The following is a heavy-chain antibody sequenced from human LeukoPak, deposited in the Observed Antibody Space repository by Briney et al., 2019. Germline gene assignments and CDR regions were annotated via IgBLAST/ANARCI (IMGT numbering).Heavy chain of an antibody. CDR1: GFPFIEYS. CDR3: ARDHNYAFDN. V-gene: IGHV3-48*01. D-gene: IGHD1-1*01. CDR2: IGIDSGNT. Sequence: PGGSLRLSCTASGFPFIEYSMNWVRQVPGKGLEWIVYIGIDSGNTKYADSVRGRFTISADKTKNSLYLQMNSLRVEDTAVYYCARDHNYAFDNWGQGTLVSVAS. J-gene: IGHJ4*02.